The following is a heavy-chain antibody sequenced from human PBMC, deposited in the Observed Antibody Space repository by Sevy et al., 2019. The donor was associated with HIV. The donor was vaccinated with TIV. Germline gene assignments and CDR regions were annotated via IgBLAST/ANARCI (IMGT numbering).Heavy chain of an antibody. CDR1: GYSFTDYW. V-gene: IGHV5-51*01. Sequence: GESLKISCKGSGYSFTDYWIGWVRQMPGKGLGWMGIILPGDSDTGYSPSFQGHVTISVDKSINTAYLQWSSLRASDTATYYCARQGDSDGFDFWGQGTLVTVSS. J-gene: IGHJ4*02. CDR2: ILPGDSDT. D-gene: IGHD2-21*02. CDR3: ARQGDSDGFDF.